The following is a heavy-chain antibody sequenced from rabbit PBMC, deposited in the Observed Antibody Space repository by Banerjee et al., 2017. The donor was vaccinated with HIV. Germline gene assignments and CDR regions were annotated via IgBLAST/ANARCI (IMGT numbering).Heavy chain of an antibody. V-gene: IGHV1S45*01. D-gene: IGHD6-1*01. CDR3: ARDDTVHDGAGYVLNL. J-gene: IGHJ4*01. Sequence: QEQLVESGGGLVQPEGSLALTCTASGFSFSSGYDMCWVRQAPGKGLEWIACIYTSSDSTYYASWAKGRFTISKTSSTMVTLQMTSLTAADTATYFCARDDTVHDGAGYVLNLWGQGTLVTVS. CDR1: GFSFSSGYD. CDR2: IYTSSDST.